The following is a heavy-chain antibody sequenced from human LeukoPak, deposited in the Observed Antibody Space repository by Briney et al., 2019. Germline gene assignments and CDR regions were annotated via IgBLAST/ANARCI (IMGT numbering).Heavy chain of an antibody. J-gene: IGHJ5*02. D-gene: IGHD2-8*01. CDR2: INGSGSST. V-gene: IGHV3-23*01. CDR3: AKTKIFRWFDP. Sequence: PGGSLRLSCAASGFPFSSSAMSWVRPAPGKGLAWVAAINGSGSSTYYADSVKGRFTISRDNSKNTLYLQMNSLRAEDTAVYYCAKTKIFRWFDPWGQGTLVTVSS. CDR1: GFPFSSSA.